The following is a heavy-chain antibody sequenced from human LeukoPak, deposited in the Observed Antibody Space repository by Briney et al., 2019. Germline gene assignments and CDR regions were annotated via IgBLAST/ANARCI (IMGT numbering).Heavy chain of an antibody. CDR1: GGSFSGYY. J-gene: IGHJ4*02. D-gene: IGHD5-18*01. CDR2: INHSGST. Sequence: SETLSLTCAVYGGSFSGYYWSCIRQPPGKGLEWIGEINHSGSTNYNPSLKSRVTISVDTSKNQFSLKLSSVTAADTAVYYCARERGRGYSYGLFDYWGQGTLVTVSS. CDR3: ARERGRGYSYGLFDY. V-gene: IGHV4-34*01.